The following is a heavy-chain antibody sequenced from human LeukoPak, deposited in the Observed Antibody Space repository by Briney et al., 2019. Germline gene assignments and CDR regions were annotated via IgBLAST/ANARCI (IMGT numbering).Heavy chain of an antibody. J-gene: IGHJ4*02. CDR2: IYHSGST. D-gene: IGHD3-10*01. V-gene: IGHV4-38-2*02. CDR3: ARHRAMVRGVFESPKYYFDY. Sequence: SETLSLTCTVSGYSISSGYYWGWIRQPPGKGLEWIGSIYHSGSTYYNPSLKSRVTISVDTSKNQFSLKLSSVTAADTAVYYCARHRAMVRGVFESPKYYFDYWGQGTLVTVSS. CDR1: GYSISSGYY.